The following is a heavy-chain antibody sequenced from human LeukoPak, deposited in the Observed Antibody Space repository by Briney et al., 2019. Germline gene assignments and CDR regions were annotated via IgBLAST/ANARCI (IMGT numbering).Heavy chain of an antibody. V-gene: IGHV1-46*01. CDR2: IDPSGGST. CDR1: GYTFTSYY. CDR3: AAAIQNYDSSGFDWFDP. J-gene: IGHJ5*02. D-gene: IGHD3-22*01. Sequence: ASVKVSCKASGYTFTSYYMQWVRQAPGQGLEWMGIIDPSGGSTSYAQKFQERVTITRDMSTSTAYMELSSLRSEDTAVYYCAAAIQNYDSSGFDWFDPWGQGTLVTVSS.